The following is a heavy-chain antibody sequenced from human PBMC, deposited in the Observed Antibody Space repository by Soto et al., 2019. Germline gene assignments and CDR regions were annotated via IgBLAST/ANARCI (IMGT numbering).Heavy chain of an antibody. Sequence: GGSLRLSCAASGFTFSSYGMHWVRQAPGKGLEWVAVIWYDGSNKYYADSVKGRFTISRDNSKNTLYLQMNSLRAEDTAVYYCARDHNYYYYGMDVWGQGTTVTVSS. CDR2: IWYDGSNK. CDR3: ARDHNYYYYGMDV. J-gene: IGHJ6*02. CDR1: GFTFSSYG. V-gene: IGHV3-33*01.